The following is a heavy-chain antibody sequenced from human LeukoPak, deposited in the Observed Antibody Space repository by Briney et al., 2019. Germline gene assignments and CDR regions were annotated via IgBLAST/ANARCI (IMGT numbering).Heavy chain of an antibody. D-gene: IGHD2-15*01. Sequence: SETLSLTCTVSGGSISSNSYYWGWIRQPPGRGLEWIGSIFYIGNIYYNPSLKSRVTISVDTSKNQFSLKLSSVTAADTAVYYCARQPSLSYCSGGTCWFDPWGQGTLVTVSS. CDR3: ARQPSLSYCSGGTCWFDP. J-gene: IGHJ5*02. CDR1: GGSISSNSYY. V-gene: IGHV4-39*01. CDR2: IFYIGNI.